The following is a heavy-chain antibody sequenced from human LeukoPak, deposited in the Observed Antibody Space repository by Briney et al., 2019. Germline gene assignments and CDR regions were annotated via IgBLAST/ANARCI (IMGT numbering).Heavy chain of an antibody. V-gene: IGHV3-30*04. CDR2: ISYDGSNK. CDR1: GFTFSSYA. J-gene: IGHJ5*02. Sequence: GGSLRLSCAASGFTFSSYAMHWVRQAPGKGLEWVAVISYDGSNKYYADSVKGRFTISRDNSKNTLYLQMNSLRAEDTAVYHCAKDSPILTSWGQGTLVTVSS. D-gene: IGHD2-21*01. CDR3: AKDSPILTS.